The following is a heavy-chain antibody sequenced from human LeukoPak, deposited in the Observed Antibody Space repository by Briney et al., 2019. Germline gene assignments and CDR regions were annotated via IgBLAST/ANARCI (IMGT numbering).Heavy chain of an antibody. CDR1: GYSFTSYW. CDR3: ARIPYVGAGRVNWFDP. J-gene: IGHJ5*02. Sequence: GESLKISCKGSGYSFTSYWIGWVRQLPGKGLEWMGFIYPGDSDTRYSPSFQGQVTISADKSISTAYLQWSSLKASDTAMYYCARIPYVGAGRVNWFDPWGQGTLVTVSS. CDR2: IYPGDSDT. D-gene: IGHD3-10*01. V-gene: IGHV5-51*01.